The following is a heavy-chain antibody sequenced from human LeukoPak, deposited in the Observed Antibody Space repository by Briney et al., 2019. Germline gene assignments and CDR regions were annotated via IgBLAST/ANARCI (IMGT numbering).Heavy chain of an antibody. J-gene: IGHJ4*02. CDR2: INPSGGST. V-gene: IGHV1-46*01. CDR1: GYTFASYY. CDR3: ARDLGYCTNGVCHTRFDY. D-gene: IGHD2-8*01. Sequence: ASVKVSCKASGYTFASYYMHWVRQAPGQGLEWMGIINPSGGSTSYAQKFQGRVTMTRDTSTSTVYMELSSLRAEDTAVYYCARDLGYCTNGVCHTRFDYWGQGTLVAVSS.